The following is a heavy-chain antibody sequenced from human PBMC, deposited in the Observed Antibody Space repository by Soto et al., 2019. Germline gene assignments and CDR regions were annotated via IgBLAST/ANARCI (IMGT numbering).Heavy chain of an antibody. CDR2: IYPGDSDT. CDR3: ARLVASGYDNRFQPSVPTPLASDP. D-gene: IGHD5-12*01. V-gene: IGHV5-51*01. Sequence: PGESLKVYCKGSGYSFTSYWIGWVRQMPGKGLEWMGIIYPGDSDTRYSPSFQGQVTISADKSISTAYLQWSSLKASDTAMYYCARLVASGYDNRFQPSVPTPLASDP. CDR1: GYSFTSYW. J-gene: IGHJ5*02.